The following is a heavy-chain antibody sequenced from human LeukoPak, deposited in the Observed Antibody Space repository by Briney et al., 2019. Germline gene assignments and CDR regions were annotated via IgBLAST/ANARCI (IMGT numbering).Heavy chain of an antibody. Sequence: PSETLSLTCTVSGGSISSTGSFWGWIRQPPGKGLEWIGSIYSGGITYYNPSLKSRVTISEDTSKNQFSLKMTSMTAADTAIYYCWLEKVVAAYFDSWGQGTLVTVSP. CDR2: IYSGGIT. J-gene: IGHJ4*02. CDR3: WLEKVVAAYFDS. V-gene: IGHV4-39*07. CDR1: GGSISSTGSF. D-gene: IGHD2-15*01.